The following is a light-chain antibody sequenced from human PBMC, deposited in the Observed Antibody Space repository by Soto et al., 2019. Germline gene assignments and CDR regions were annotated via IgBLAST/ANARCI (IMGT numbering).Light chain of an antibody. J-gene: IGKJ4*01. Sequence: DIQMTQSPSTLSASVGDRVTITCRASQSISSWLTWYQQKPGKAPKVLIYDASSLGSGVPSRFSGSGSGTKFTLTISSXQPDDFATYYCQQYNSFPLTFGGGTKVDIK. V-gene: IGKV1-5*01. CDR2: DAS. CDR1: QSISSW. CDR3: QQYNSFPLT.